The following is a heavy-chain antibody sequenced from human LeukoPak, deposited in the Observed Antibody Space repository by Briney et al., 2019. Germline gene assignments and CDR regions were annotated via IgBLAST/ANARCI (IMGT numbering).Heavy chain of an antibody. J-gene: IGHJ4*02. D-gene: IGHD6-19*01. V-gene: IGHV4-59*08. CDR2: IYYSGST. CDR1: GGSISSYY. Sequence: SETLSLTCTVSGGSISSYYWSWIRQPPGKGLEWIGYIYYSGSTNYNPSLKSRVIISVDTSKNQFSLKLSSVTAADTAVYYCARHVRGQSVAVAGTFDYWGQGTLVTVSS. CDR3: ARHVRGQSVAVAGTFDY.